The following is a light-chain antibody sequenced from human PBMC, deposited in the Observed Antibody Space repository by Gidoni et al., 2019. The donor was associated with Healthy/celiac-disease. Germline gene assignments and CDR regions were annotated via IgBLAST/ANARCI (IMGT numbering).Light chain of an antibody. V-gene: IGKV3-11*01. Sequence: EIVLTQSQATLSLSPGERATISCRASQSVSSYLAWYQQKPGQAPRLLIYDASNRATGIPARFSGSGSGTDFTLTISSLEPEDFAVYYCQQRSNWPRTFGQGTKLEIK. CDR3: QQRSNWPRT. CDR1: QSVSSY. J-gene: IGKJ2*01. CDR2: DAS.